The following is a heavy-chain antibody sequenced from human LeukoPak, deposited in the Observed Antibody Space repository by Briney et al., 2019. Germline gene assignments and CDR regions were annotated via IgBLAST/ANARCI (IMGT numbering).Heavy chain of an antibody. CDR1: GFTFSSYG. Sequence: PGGSLRLSCAASGFTFSSYGMHWVRQAPGKGLEWVAVIWYDGSNKYYADSVKGRFTISRDNSKNTLYLQMNSLRAEDTAVYYCASGSYYSAFDYWGQGTLVTVSS. CDR3: ASGSYYSAFDY. CDR2: IWYDGSNK. V-gene: IGHV3-33*01. J-gene: IGHJ4*02. D-gene: IGHD3-10*01.